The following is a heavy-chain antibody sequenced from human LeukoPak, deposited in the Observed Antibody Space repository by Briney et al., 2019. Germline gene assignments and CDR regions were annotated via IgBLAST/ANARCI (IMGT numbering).Heavy chain of an antibody. CDR1: GGSISSGGYS. J-gene: IGHJ6*02. CDR3: ARAIYGVDYYYYYGMDV. CDR2: IYHSGST. D-gene: IGHD2-8*01. Sequence: SETLSLTCAVSGGSISSGGYSWSWIRQPPGKGLEWIGYIYHSGSTYYNPSLKSRVTISVDRSKNQFSLKLSSVTAADTAVYYCARAIYGVDYYYYYGMDVWGQGTTVTVSS. V-gene: IGHV4-30-2*01.